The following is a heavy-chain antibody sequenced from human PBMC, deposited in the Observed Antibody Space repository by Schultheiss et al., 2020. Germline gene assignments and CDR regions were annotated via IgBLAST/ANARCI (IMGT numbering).Heavy chain of an antibody. V-gene: IGHV4-61*02. CDR1: GGSISSGSYY. D-gene: IGHD6-19*01. CDR2: IYTSGST. J-gene: IGHJ6*02. Sequence: SETLSLTCTVSGGSISSGSYYWSWIRQPAGKGLEWIGRIYTSGSTYYNPSLKSRVTISVDTSKNQFSLKLSSVTAADTAVYYCARGLGWSEQWLGSTDFNYYYGMDVWGQGTTVTVSS. CDR3: ARGLGWSEQWLGSTDFNYYYGMDV.